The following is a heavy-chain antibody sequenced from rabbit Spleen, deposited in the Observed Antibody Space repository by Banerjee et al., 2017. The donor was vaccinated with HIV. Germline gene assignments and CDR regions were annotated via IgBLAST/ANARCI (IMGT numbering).Heavy chain of an antibody. D-gene: IGHD2-1*01. Sequence: QSLEESGGDLVKPGASLRLTCTVSGFSFSTSYWICWVRQAPGKGLEWIACDDGGSSGSAYYASWAKGRFTISKTSSTTVTLQMTSLTAADTATYFCARGVYDDYDTYYFDLWGQGTLVTVS. CDR2: DDGGSSGSA. CDR3: ARGVYDDYDTYYFDL. J-gene: IGHJ4*01. V-gene: IGHV1S40*01. CDR1: GFSFSTSYW.